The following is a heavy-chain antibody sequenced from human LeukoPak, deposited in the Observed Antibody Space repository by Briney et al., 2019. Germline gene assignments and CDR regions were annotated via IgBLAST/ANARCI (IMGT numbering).Heavy chain of an antibody. J-gene: IGHJ5*02. V-gene: IGHV1-18*01. Sequence: GASVKVSCKASGYTFTSYGISWVRQAPGQGLEWMGWISAYNGNTNYAQKLQGRVTMTTDTSTSTAYMELRSLRSDDTAVYYCAREGTLYCSSTSCQSSDNWFDPWSQGTLVTVSS. CDR1: GYTFTSYG. CDR3: AREGTLYCSSTSCQSSDNWFDP. D-gene: IGHD2-2*01. CDR2: ISAYNGNT.